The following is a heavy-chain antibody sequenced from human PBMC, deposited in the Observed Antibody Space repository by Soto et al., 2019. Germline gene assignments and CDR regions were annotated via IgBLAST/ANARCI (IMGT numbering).Heavy chain of an antibody. Sequence: EVQLVDSGGGLVRPGGSLRLSCAASGFPFSNYGMNWVRQPPGRGLERVSSISSSSRYIYYADSVKGRFIISRDNANNSLFLQMNRLRGEDTAVYYCARNPEIIPFFGVSKGHYGMDVWGQGTTVTVSS. CDR1: GFPFSNYG. CDR2: ISSSSRYI. V-gene: IGHV3-21*06. CDR3: ARNPEIIPFFGVSKGHYGMDV. J-gene: IGHJ6*02. D-gene: IGHD3-3*01.